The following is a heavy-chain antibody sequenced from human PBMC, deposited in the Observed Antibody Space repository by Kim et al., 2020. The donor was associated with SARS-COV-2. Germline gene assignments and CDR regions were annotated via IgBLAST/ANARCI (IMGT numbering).Heavy chain of an antibody. CDR3: ARDYYDSSGPRLLGDY. Sequence: SVKVSCKASGGTFSSYAISWVRQAPGQGLEWMGGIIPIFGTANYAQKFQGRVTITADESTSTAYMELSSLRSEDTADYCARDYYDSSGPRLLGDYWGQGTLVTVSS. J-gene: IGHJ4*02. CDR2: IIPIFGTA. D-gene: IGHD3-22*01. V-gene: IGHV1-69*13. CDR1: GGTFSSYA.